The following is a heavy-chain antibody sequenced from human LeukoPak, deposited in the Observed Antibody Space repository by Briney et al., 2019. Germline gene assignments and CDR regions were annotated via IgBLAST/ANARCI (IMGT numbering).Heavy chain of an antibody. CDR1: GGTFSSYA. J-gene: IGHJ4*02. CDR3: ARDNDIAAAGTSHYFDY. Sequence: SVKVSCKASGGTFSSYAISWVRQAPGQGLEWMGGIIPIFGTANYAQKFQGRVTMTTDTSTTTAYMELRSLRSDDTAVYYCARDNDIAAAGTSHYFDYWGQGTLVTVSS. V-gene: IGHV1-69*05. D-gene: IGHD6-13*01. CDR2: IIPIFGTA.